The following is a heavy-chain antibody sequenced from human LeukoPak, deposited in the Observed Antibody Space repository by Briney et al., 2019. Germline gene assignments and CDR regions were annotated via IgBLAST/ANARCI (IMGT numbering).Heavy chain of an antibody. Sequence: GASVKVSCKASGYTFTSYGISWVRQAPGQGLEWMGWISAYNGNTNYAQNLQGRVTMTTDTSTSTAYMELRSLRSDDTAVYYCARDPTYQYDNSPVDYWGQGTLVTVSS. CDR2: ISAYNGNT. CDR3: ARDPTYQYDNSPVDY. CDR1: GYTFTSYG. D-gene: IGHD2/OR15-2a*01. V-gene: IGHV1-18*01. J-gene: IGHJ4*02.